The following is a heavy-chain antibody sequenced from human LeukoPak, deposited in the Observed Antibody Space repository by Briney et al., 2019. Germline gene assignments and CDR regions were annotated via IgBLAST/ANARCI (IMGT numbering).Heavy chain of an antibody. Sequence: SETLFLTCTVSGGSISSSSYYWGWIRQPPGKGLEWIGSVYYTGASYYNPSLKSRATISIDTSKKHFSLKLTSVTAADTAVYYCARGAPPQNWGQGTLVTVSS. CDR2: VYYTGAS. J-gene: IGHJ4*02. V-gene: IGHV4-39*07. CDR3: ARGAPPQN. CDR1: GGSISSSSYY.